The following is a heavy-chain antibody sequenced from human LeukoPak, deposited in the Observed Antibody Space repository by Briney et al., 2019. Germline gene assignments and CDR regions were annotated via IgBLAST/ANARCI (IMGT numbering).Heavy chain of an antibody. CDR1: GGSISRYY. CDR2: IYYSGST. Sequence: PSETLSLTCTVSGGSISRYYWSWIRQPPGKGLEWIGYIYYSGSTNYNPSLKSRVTISVDTSKNQFSMKMSSVTAADTAVYYCARLYRAVAASGYWGQGTLVTVSS. J-gene: IGHJ4*02. D-gene: IGHD6-19*01. V-gene: IGHV4-59*01. CDR3: ARLYRAVAASGY.